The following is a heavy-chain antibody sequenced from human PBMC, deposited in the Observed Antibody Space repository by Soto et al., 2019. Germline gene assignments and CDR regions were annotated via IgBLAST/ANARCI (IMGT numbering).Heavy chain of an antibody. V-gene: IGHV3-30*18. D-gene: IGHD6-13*01. CDR3: AKDLYSSSSRARYYYGMDV. CDR2: ISYDGSNK. J-gene: IGHJ6*02. Sequence: QVQLVESGGGVVQPGRSLRLSCAASGFTFSSYGMHWVRQAPGKGLEWVAVISYDGSNKYYADSVKGRFTISRDNSKNTLYLQMNCLRAEDTAVYYCAKDLYSSSSRARYYYGMDVWGQGTTVTVSS. CDR1: GFTFSSYG.